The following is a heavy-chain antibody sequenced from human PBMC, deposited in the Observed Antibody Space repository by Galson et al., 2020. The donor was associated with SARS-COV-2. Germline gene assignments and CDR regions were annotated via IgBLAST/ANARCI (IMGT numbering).Heavy chain of an antibody. CDR1: GYTFTSYY. Sequence: ASVKVSCKASGYTFTSYYMHWVRQAPGQGLEWMGIINPSGGSTSYAQKFQGRVTMTRDTSTSTVYMELSSLRSEDTAVYYCASHLTSYEGGSYLPNDYWGQGTLVTVSS. CDR3: ASHLTSYEGGSYLPNDY. CDR2: INPSGGST. J-gene: IGHJ4*02. D-gene: IGHD1-26*01. V-gene: IGHV1-46*01.